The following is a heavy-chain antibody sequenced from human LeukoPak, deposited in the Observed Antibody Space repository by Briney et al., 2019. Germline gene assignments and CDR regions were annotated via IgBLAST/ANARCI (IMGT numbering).Heavy chain of an antibody. CDR3: ARAIFSSGWYLIDY. CDR2: ITSSSSYI. CDR1: GFPFSSHN. Sequence: GGSLRLSCGASGFPFSSHNMNWVRQAPGKGLEWVSYITSSSSYIYYADSVKGRFTISRDNAKNSLYLQMDSLRAEDTAVYYCARAIFSSGWYLIDYWGQGTLVTISS. D-gene: IGHD6-19*01. J-gene: IGHJ4*02. V-gene: IGHV3-21*01.